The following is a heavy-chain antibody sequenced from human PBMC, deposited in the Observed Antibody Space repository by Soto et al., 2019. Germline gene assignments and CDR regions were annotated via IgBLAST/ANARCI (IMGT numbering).Heavy chain of an antibody. CDR2: IYPGDSDT. V-gene: IGHV5-51*01. D-gene: IGHD2-2*01. CDR3: ARARDFYHFRYSGMDV. CDR1: GYSFTSYW. J-gene: IGHJ6*02. Sequence: GESLKISCKGSGYSFTSYWIGWVRQMPGKGLEWMGIIYPGDSDTRYSPSFQGQVTISADKSISTAYLQWSSLKASDTAMYYCARARDFYHFRYSGMDVWCQGTTLTVSS.